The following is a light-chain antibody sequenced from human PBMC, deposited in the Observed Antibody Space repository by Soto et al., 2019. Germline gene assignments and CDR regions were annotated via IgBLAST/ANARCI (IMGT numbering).Light chain of an antibody. CDR1: QSVSSSY. CDR2: GAS. J-gene: IGKJ1*01. Sequence: SFRASQSVSSSYLTWYQQKPGQAPRLLIYGASTRATSIPARFSGSGSGTDFTLTISSLQPDDFATYYCQDYNSWTFGQGTKVDI. V-gene: IGKV3D-7*01. CDR3: QDYNSWT.